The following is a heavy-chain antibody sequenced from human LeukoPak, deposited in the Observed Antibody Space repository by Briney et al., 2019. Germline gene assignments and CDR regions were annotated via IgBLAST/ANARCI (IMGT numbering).Heavy chain of an antibody. D-gene: IGHD1-26*01. Sequence: SGTLSLTCGVSGGSISSSNRWSWVRQPPGKGLEWIGEIYHSGSTNYNPSLKSRVTISVDTSKNQFSLKMSSVTAADTAVYYCARGVGATWNDAFEIWGQGTVVTVSS. CDR3: ARGVGATWNDAFEI. V-gene: IGHV4-4*02. CDR1: GGSISSSNR. J-gene: IGHJ3*02. CDR2: IYHSGST.